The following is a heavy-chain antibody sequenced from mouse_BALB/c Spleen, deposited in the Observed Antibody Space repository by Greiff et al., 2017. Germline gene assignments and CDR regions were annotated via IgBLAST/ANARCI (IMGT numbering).Heavy chain of an antibody. CDR2: IRNKANGYTT. D-gene: IGHD2-2*01. Sequence: EVQLMESGGGLVLPGGSLRLSCATSGFTFTDYYMSWVRQPPGKALEWLGFIRNKANGYTTEYSASVKGRFTISRDNSQSILYLQMNTLRAEDSATYYCARDGGYPAWFADWGQGTLVTVSA. V-gene: IGHV7-3*02. CDR3: ARDGGYPAWFAD. CDR1: GFTFTDYY. J-gene: IGHJ3*01.